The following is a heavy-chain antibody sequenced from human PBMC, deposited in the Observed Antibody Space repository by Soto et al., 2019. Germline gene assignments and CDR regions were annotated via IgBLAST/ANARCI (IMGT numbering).Heavy chain of an antibody. CDR1: GYTFTSYG. J-gene: IGHJ4*02. V-gene: IGHV1-18*01. CDR2: ISAYNGNT. D-gene: IGHD5-18*01. CDR3: ARDGGYSYGYADY. Sequence: ASVKVSFKASGYTFTSYGISWVRQAPGQGLEWMGWISAYNGNTNYAQKLQGRVTMTTAXXXXXTXIXLXXXXSDXTAVYYCARDGGYSYGYADYWGQGTLVTVSS.